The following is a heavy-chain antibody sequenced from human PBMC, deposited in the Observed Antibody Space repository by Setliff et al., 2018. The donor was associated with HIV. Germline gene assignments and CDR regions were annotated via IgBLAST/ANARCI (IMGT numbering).Heavy chain of an antibody. V-gene: IGHV1-69*13. D-gene: IGHD3-10*01. CDR1: GGTFSNYA. CDR2: IIPIFGST. J-gene: IGHJ2*01. CDR3: ARGDHYYDSGSYYSDWYFDL. Sequence: SVKVSRKASGGTFSNYAISGVRQAPGQGLEWMGGIIPIFGSTKYAQKFQGRVTITADESTSTADMELSSLGSEDTAVYYCARGDHYYDSGSYYSDWYFDLWGRGTLVTVSS.